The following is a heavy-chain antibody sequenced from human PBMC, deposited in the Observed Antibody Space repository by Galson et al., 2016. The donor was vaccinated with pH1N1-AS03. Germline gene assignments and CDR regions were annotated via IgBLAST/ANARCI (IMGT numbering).Heavy chain of an antibody. CDR3: AREPWGSTQGEY. CDR2: IYISGTT. CDR1: GFTVSSNY. D-gene: IGHD3-16*01. J-gene: IGHJ4*02. Sequence: SLRLSCAASGFTVSSNYMSWVRQAPGKGLEWVSDIYISGTTYYADSVKGRFTISRDNSKNTLYLQMNSLRVEDTAVYYCAREPWGSTQGEYWGQGTLVTVSS. V-gene: IGHV3-53*01.